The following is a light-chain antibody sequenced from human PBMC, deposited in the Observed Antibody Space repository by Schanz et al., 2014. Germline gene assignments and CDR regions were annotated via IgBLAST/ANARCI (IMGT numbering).Light chain of an antibody. J-gene: IGKJ4*01. CDR1: QSVSNF. V-gene: IGKV1-39*01. CDR3: QQSSSTPT. CDR2: AAS. Sequence: DIQMTQSPSSLSASVGDRVTITCRASQSVSNFLNWYQQKPGKAPNLLIYAASTLQSGVPPRFSGSGSGTDFTLTISSLQPEDFATYYCQQSSSTPTFGGGTKVEIK.